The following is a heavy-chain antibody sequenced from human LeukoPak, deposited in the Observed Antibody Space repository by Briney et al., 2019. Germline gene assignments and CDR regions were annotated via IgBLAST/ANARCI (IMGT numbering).Heavy chain of an antibody. CDR2: IIPILGIA. D-gene: IGHD2-21*02. CDR1: GGTFSSYA. Sequence: SVKVSCKASGGTFSSYAISWVRQAPGQGLEWMGRIIPILGIANYAQKFQGRVTITADKSTSTAYMELSSLRSEDTAVYYCASGNCGGDCYYFDYWGQGTLVTVSS. CDR3: ASGNCGGDCYYFDY. J-gene: IGHJ4*02. V-gene: IGHV1-69*04.